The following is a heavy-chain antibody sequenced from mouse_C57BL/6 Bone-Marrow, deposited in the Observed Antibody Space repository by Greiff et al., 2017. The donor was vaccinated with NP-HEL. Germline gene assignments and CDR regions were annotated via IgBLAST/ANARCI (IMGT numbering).Heavy chain of an antibody. CDR3: ARRGQLRLRRYFDY. Sequence: EVQVEESGGGLVQPGESLKLSCESNEYEFPSHDMSWVRKTPEKRLELVAAINSDGGSTYYPDTMERRFIISRDNTKKTLYLQMSSLRSEDTALYYCARRGQLRLRRYFDYWGQGTTLTVSS. D-gene: IGHD3-2*02. CDR2: INSDGGST. V-gene: IGHV5-2*01. CDR1: EYEFPSHD. J-gene: IGHJ2*01.